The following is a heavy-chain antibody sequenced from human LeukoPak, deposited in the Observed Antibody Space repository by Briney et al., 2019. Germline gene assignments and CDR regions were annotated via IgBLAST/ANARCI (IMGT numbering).Heavy chain of an antibody. V-gene: IGHV1-46*01. Sequence: ASVKVSCKASGYTFTSYYMHWVRQAPGQGLEWMGIINPSGGSTSYAQKFQGRVTMTRDTSTSTVYMELSSLRSEDTAVYYCARDQDCSGGSCYDQSAYYHYYYGMDVWGQGTTVTVSS. CDR2: INPSGGST. CDR1: GYTFTSYY. J-gene: IGHJ6*02. CDR3: ARDQDCSGGSCYDQSAYYHYYYGMDV. D-gene: IGHD2-15*01.